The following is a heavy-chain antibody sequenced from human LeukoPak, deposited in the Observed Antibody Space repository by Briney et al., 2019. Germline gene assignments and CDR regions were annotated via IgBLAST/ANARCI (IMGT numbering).Heavy chain of an antibody. CDR2: IKKDGSEK. V-gene: IGHV3-7*01. CDR1: GFTFSSYW. J-gene: IGHJ4*02. D-gene: IGHD3-22*01. CDR3: ARDLYRIVVVPHYFDY. Sequence: PGGSLRLSCAASGFTFSSYWMSWVRQAPGKGLEWVANIKKDGSEKYYVVSVKGRFTISRDNAKNSLYLQMNSLRAEDTAVYYCARDLYRIVVVPHYFDYWGQGTLVTVSS.